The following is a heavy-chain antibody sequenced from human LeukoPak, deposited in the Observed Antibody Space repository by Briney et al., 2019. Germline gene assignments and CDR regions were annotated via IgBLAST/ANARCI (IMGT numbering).Heavy chain of an antibody. V-gene: IGHV4-34*01. CDR1: GGSFSGYY. Sequence: PSETLSLTCAVYGGSFSGYYWSWIRQPPGKGLEWIGEINHSGSTNYNPSLKSRVTISVDTSKNQFSLKLSSVTVADTAVYYCARGRYSSSWYAGVDYWGQGTLVTVSS. CDR3: ARGRYSSSWYAGVDY. J-gene: IGHJ4*02. CDR2: INHSGST. D-gene: IGHD6-13*01.